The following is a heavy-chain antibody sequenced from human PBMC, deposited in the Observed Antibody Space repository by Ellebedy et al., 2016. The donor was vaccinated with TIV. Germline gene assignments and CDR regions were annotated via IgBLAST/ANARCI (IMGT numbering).Heavy chain of an antibody. CDR1: GFSLSTGGVG. J-gene: IGHJ6*02. D-gene: IGHD3/OR15-3a*01. Sequence: SGPTLVXPTQTLTLTCTVSGFSLSTGGVGVGWIRQPPGQALEWLALIYWDDDKRFRSSLRTRLTITQDTSKNQVVLTMTNMHPVDTATYYCARTRQGLTLTGSAPYYYGMDVWGQGITVTVSS. V-gene: IGHV2-5*02. CDR3: ARTRQGLTLTGSAPYYYGMDV. CDR2: IYWDDDK.